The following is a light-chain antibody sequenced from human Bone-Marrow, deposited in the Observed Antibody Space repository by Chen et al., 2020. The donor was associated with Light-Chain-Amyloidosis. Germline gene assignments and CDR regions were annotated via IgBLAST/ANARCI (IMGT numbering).Light chain of an antibody. CDR3: HQYVTPPYT. CDR1: QTVGGRY. Sequence: ETVLTQSPGTLSLSPGESATLSCRASQTVGGRYLAWYQQKPGQAPRLLIHGASSRATGIPDRFSGSASVTDFTLSISRLEPEDFAVYYCHQYVTPPYTFGQGTKLEIK. J-gene: IGKJ2*01. CDR2: GAS. V-gene: IGKV3-20*01.